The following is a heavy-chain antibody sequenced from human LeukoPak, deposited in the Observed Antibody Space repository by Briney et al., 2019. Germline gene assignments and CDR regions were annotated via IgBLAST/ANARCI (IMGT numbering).Heavy chain of an antibody. V-gene: IGHV3-23*01. J-gene: IGHJ6*03. CDR2: ISGSGGST. CDR1: GFTFSSFA. D-gene: IGHD3-10*01. Sequence: GGSLRLSCAASGFTFSSFAMSWVRQAPGKGLEWVSAISGSGGSTYYADSVKGRFTISRDNSKNTLYLQMNSLRAEDTAVYYCARVFYRAFAYYNYYYIDVWGNGTTVTVSS. CDR3: ARVFYRAFAYYNYYYIDV.